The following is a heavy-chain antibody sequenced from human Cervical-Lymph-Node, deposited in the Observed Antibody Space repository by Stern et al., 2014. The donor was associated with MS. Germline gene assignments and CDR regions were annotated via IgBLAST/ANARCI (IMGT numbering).Heavy chain of an antibody. V-gene: IGHV4-59*01. CDR1: GGSLSSYY. D-gene: IGHD6-13*01. CDR2: IYYSRST. Sequence: QVQLQESGPGLVKPSETLSLTCTVSGGSLSSYYWSWIRQPPGTGLEWLGYIYYSRSTNYNHSLKSRVTISVDTSKNQFSLKLSSVTAADTAVYYCARCSSSWAYYFDYWGQGTLVTVSS. J-gene: IGHJ4*02. CDR3: ARCSSSWAYYFDY.